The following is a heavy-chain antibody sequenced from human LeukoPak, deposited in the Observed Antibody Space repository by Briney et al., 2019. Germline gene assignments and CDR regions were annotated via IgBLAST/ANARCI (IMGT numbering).Heavy chain of an antibody. V-gene: IGHV4-31*03. CDR2: ISYSGNT. J-gene: IGHJ3*01. CDR3: ARDFLRTASPDAFDF. CDR1: GDSISSDGYS. D-gene: IGHD2-21*02. Sequence: SQTLSLTCTVSGDSISSDGYSWTWIRQPPGKGLKWIGHISYSGNTYYNPSLKSRVTLSVDASKNQFSLNLTSVTAADTAIYYCARDFLRTASPDAFDFWGQGTMVTVSS.